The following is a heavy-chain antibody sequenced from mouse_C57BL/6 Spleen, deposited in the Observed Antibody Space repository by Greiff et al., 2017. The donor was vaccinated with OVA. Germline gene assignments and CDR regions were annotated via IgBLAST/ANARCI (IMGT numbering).Heavy chain of an antibody. J-gene: IGHJ3*01. CDR1: DYSITSGYY. CDR2: ISYDGSN. Sequence: EVHLVESGPGLVKPSQSLSLTCSVTDYSITSGYYWNWIRQFPGNKLEWMGYISYDGSNNYKPSLKNRISITRDTSKNQFFLKLNSVTTEDTATYYCAREGSSGYVGFAYWGQGPLVTVSA. CDR3: AREGSSGYVGFAY. V-gene: IGHV3-6*01. D-gene: IGHD3-2*02.